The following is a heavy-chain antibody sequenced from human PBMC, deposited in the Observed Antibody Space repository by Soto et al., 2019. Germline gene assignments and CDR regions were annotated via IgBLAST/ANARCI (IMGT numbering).Heavy chain of an antibody. CDR3: AREPKRLWFGVLLRGFDY. J-gene: IGHJ4*02. Sequence: SETLSLTCAVSGGSISSSNWWSWVRQPPGKGLEWIGEIYHSGSTNYNPSLKSRVTISVDKSKNQFSLKLSSVTAADTAVYYCAREPKRLWFGVLLRGFDYWGQGTLVTVSS. CDR1: GGSISSSNW. V-gene: IGHV4-4*02. CDR2: IYHSGST. D-gene: IGHD3-10*01.